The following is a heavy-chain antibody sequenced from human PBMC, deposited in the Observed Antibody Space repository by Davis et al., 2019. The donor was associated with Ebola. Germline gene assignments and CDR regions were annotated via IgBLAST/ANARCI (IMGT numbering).Heavy chain of an antibody. V-gene: IGHV3-11*01. Sequence: PGGSLRLSCAASGFTSSAYHMSWIRQAPGKGLEWVSYISSSGSTIHYADSVKGRFTISRDNAKNSLYLQMNSLRAEDTAVYYCARDSDCSGGSCYSHWYYYYGMDVWGQGTTVTVSS. D-gene: IGHD2-15*01. CDR1: GFTSSAYH. CDR3: ARDSDCSGGSCYSHWYYYYGMDV. CDR2: ISSSGSTI. J-gene: IGHJ6*02.